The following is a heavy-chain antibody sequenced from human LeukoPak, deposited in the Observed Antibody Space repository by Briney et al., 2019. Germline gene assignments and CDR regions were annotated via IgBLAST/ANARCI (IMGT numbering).Heavy chain of an antibody. Sequence: PSETLSLTCTVSGGSISSSSYYWGWIRQPPGKGLEWIGSIYYSGSTYYNPSLKSRVAISVDTSKNQFSLKLSSVTAADTAVYYCARDPSGWYLNNWFDPWGQGTLVTVSS. CDR3: ARDPSGWYLNNWFDP. CDR2: IYYSGST. J-gene: IGHJ5*02. V-gene: IGHV4-39*07. D-gene: IGHD6-19*01. CDR1: GGSISSSSYY.